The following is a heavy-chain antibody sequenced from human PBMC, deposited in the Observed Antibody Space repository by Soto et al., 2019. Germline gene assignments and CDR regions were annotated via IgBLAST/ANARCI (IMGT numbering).Heavy chain of an antibody. CDR1: GYNFTNYW. D-gene: IGHD3-22*01. J-gene: IGHJ3*02. V-gene: IGHV5-51*01. Sequence: PGEYLKLSCKTFGYNFTNYWIGRVRQMPGKGLERMGIIYPGDSDTRYRPSFQGHVTISAYKSICTANLQMICLKASDSSMYYCATASGQADSAGYYYLTAGYIWGQGTMVTVSS. CDR2: IYPGDSDT. CDR3: ATASGQADSAGYYYLTAGYI.